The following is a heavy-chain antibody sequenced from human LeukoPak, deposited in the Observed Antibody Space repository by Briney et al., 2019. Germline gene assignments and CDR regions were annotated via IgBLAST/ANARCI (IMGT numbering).Heavy chain of an antibody. V-gene: IGHV3-21*01. CDR3: ARETPRRGWGRPLFDY. CDR2: ISSSSSYI. J-gene: IGHJ4*02. CDR1: GFTFGDYA. D-gene: IGHD3-10*01. Sequence: PGRSLRLSCAASGFTFGDYAMHWVRQAPGKGLEWVSSISSSSSYIYYADSVKGRFTISRDNAKNSLYLQMNSLRAEDTAVYYCARETPRRGWGRPLFDYWGQGTLVTVSS.